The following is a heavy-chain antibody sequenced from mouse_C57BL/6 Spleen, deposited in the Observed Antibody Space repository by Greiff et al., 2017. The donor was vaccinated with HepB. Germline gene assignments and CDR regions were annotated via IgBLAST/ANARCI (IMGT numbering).Heavy chain of an antibody. J-gene: IGHJ2*01. Sequence: EVMLVESGGGLVKPGGSLKLSCAASGFTFSSYAMSWVRPTPEKRLEWVATISDGGSYTYYPDNVKGRFTISRDNAKTNLYLQMSQLKSEDTAMYYWARDQDSLYYDYWGQGTTLTVSS. CDR2: ISDGGSYT. CDR1: GFTFSSYA. CDR3: ARDQDSLYYDY. V-gene: IGHV5-4*01.